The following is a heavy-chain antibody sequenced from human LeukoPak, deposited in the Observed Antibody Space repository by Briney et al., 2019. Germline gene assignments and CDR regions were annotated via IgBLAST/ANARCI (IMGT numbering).Heavy chain of an antibody. D-gene: IGHD3-22*01. Sequence: SETLSLTCTVSGGSISTNNYYWGWIRQPPGKGLEWIGSISYSGSTSYNPSLKSRVTIPVDTSKNQFSLKLTSVTAADTAAYYCARHQRPNYYDRSGPPDYWGQGTLVTVSS. CDR3: ARHQRPNYYDRSGPPDY. V-gene: IGHV4-39*01. CDR2: ISYSGST. J-gene: IGHJ4*02. CDR1: GGSISTNNYY.